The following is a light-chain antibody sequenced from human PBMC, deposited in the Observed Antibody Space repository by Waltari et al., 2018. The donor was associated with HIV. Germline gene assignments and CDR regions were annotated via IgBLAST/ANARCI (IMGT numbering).Light chain of an antibody. J-gene: IGKJ3*01. CDR1: QAIPNY. CDR2: SAS. Sequence: IQVTQSPSSLSASLGDTVVLTCRASQAIPNYLNWYQQKADKPPVLLVYSASTLQTGAPSRFRGSGSGRDFTLSISGLQPEDFATYFCQQSYESPFNFGPGTK. V-gene: IGKV1-39*01. CDR3: QQSYESPFN.